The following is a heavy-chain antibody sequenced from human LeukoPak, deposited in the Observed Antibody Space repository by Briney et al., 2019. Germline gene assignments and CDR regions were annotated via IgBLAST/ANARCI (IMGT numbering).Heavy chain of an antibody. CDR1: GFTFSSYG. CDR2: IRYDGSNK. D-gene: IGHD2-21*01. J-gene: IGHJ4*02. CDR3: AKAIYCGGDCYYFDY. V-gene: IGHV3-30*02. Sequence: PGGSLRLSCAASGFTFSSYGMHWVRQAPGKGLEWVAFIRYDGSNKYYADSVKGRFTISRDNSKNTLYLQMNSLRAEDTAVYYCAKAIYCGGDCYYFDYWGQGTPVTVSS.